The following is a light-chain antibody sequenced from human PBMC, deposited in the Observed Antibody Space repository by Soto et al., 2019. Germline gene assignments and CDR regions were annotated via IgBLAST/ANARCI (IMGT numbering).Light chain of an antibody. J-gene: IGKJ1*01. Sequence: DIQMTQSPSSLSASLGDRVTITCRASQSISNFLHWYQQTPGKPPELLIYAASNLQSGVPSRFSGCGSVTDFTLTISSLQPEDFATYYCQQGYSAPWTFGQGTKVEIK. CDR3: QQGYSAPWT. V-gene: IGKV1-39*01. CDR1: QSISNF. CDR2: AAS.